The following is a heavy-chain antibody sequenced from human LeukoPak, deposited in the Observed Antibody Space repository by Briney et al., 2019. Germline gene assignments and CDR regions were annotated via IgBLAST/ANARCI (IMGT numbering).Heavy chain of an antibody. CDR2: INHSGST. V-gene: IGHV4-34*01. D-gene: IGHD5-24*01. J-gene: IGHJ4*02. CDR3: ARAIDGYKSMYYFDY. Sequence: SETLSLTCAVYGGSFSGYYWSWIRQPPGKGLEWIGGINHSGSTNYNPSLKSRVTISIDTSKNQFSLKLSSVTAADTAVYYCARAIDGYKSMYYFDYWGQGTLVTVSS. CDR1: GGSFSGYY.